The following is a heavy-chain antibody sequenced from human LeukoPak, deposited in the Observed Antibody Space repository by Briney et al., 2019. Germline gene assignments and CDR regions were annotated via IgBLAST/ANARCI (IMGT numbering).Heavy chain of an antibody. D-gene: IGHD1-1*01. CDR1: GFTFNTYS. CDR3: ARVEGLTSGTHFTFDY. CDR2: ITSSSRYI. V-gene: IGHV3-21*03. Sequence: GGSLRLSCRASGFTFNTYSMNWVRQAPGKGLEWVSSITSSSRYIYYASSVKGRFTISRDNSKNSLFLEMNSLRDEDTGVYFCARVEGLTSGTHFTFDYWGQGTLVTVSS. J-gene: IGHJ4*02.